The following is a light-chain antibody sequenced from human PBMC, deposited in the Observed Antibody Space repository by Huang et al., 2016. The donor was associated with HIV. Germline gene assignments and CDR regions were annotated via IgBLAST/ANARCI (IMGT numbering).Light chain of an antibody. V-gene: IGKV4-1*01. Sequence: DIVMTQSPDSLTVSLGERATINCRSSQSLFFSSNKRSYLAWYQKKPGKPPKLVISCASARKSGVPDRFSGSGSETHFTLTIDSLQAEDVAVYYCQQYYHNPLTFGGGTKVEI. CDR3: QQYYHNPLT. CDR2: CAS. CDR1: QSLFFSSNKRSY. J-gene: IGKJ4*01.